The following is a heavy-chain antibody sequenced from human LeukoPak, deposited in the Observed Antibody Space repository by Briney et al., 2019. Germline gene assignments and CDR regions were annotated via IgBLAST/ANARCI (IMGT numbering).Heavy chain of an antibody. Sequence: ASVKVSCKTSGYTFKDYYIHWVRQAPGQGLEWMGWTNPYSGGTSYARKFLGRVTMTRDTSISTAYLELSRLTADDTAVYYCARVLMVRSDYMDVWGKGTTVTVSS. V-gene: IGHV1-2*02. J-gene: IGHJ6*03. CDR2: TNPYSGGT. CDR3: ARVLMVRSDYMDV. CDR1: GYTFKDYY. D-gene: IGHD3-10*01.